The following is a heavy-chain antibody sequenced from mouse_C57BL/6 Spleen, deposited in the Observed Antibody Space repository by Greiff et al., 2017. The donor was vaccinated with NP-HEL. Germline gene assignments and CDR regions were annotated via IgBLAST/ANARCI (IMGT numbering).Heavy chain of an antibody. CDR1: GYSITSGYY. Sequence: VQLKESGPGLVKPSQSLSLTCSVTGYSITSGYYWNWIRQFPGNKLEWMGYISYDGSNNYNPSLKNRISITRDTSKNQFFLKLNSVTTEDTATYYCARRVVAYWYFDVWGTGTTVTVSS. V-gene: IGHV3-6*01. CDR3: ARRVVAYWYFDV. J-gene: IGHJ1*03. CDR2: ISYDGSN. D-gene: IGHD1-1*02.